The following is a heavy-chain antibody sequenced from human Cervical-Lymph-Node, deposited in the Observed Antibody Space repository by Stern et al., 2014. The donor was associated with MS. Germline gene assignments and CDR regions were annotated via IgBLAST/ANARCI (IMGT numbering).Heavy chain of an antibody. V-gene: IGHV1-69*01. CDR2: IIPIFGTA. Sequence: QVQLVQSGAEVKKPGSSVKVPCKASGGTFSSYAISWVRQAPGQGLEWMGGIIPIFGTANYAQKFQGRVTITADESKSTAYMELSSLRSEDTAVYYCARRKMYYYDSSGYRYYYYYGMDVWGQGTTVTVSS. D-gene: IGHD3-22*01. CDR3: ARRKMYYYDSSGYRYYYYYGMDV. CDR1: GGTFSSYA. J-gene: IGHJ6*02.